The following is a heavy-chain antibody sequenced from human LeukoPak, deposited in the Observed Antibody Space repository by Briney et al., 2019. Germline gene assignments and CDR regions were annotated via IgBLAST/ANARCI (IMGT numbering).Heavy chain of an antibody. CDR1: GFTFSSYW. CDR3: ARRSGGSWYYYFGMDV. CDR2: INQGGSEK. V-gene: IGHV3-7*01. J-gene: IGHJ6*02. D-gene: IGHD2-15*01. Sequence: GGSLRLSCAASGFTFSSYWMSWVRQAPGKGLEWVAYINQGGSEKYYVDSVKGRFTISRDNAKNSLYLQMNSLRAEDTAVYYCARRSGGSWYYYFGMDVWRQGTTVTVSS.